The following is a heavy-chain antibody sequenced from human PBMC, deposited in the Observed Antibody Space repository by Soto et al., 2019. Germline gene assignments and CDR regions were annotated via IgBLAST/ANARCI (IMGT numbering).Heavy chain of an antibody. V-gene: IGHV3-21*01. J-gene: IGHJ4*02. CDR3: ASGLKSGYDLDY. CDR2: ISSSSSYI. Sequence: GGSLRLSCAGSGFTVTNKDMSWIRQAPGKGLEWVSSISSSSSYIYYADSVKGRFTISRDNAKNSLYLQMNSLRAEDTAVYYCASGLKSGYDLDYWGQGTLVTVSS. D-gene: IGHD5-12*01. CDR1: GFTVTNKD.